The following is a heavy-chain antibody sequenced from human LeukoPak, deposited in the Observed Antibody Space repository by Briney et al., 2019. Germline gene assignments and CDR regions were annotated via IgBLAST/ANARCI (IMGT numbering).Heavy chain of an antibody. CDR2: INHSGST. V-gene: IGHV4-34*01. CDR3: ARQGGHYYDSTS. D-gene: IGHD3-22*01. CDR1: GGSFSGYY. J-gene: IGHJ4*02. Sequence: SETLSLTCAVYGGSFSGYYWSWIRQPPGKGLEWIGEINHSGSTNYNPSLKSRVTISVDTSKNQFSLKLSSVTAADAAVYYCARQGGHYYDSTSWGQGTLVTVSS.